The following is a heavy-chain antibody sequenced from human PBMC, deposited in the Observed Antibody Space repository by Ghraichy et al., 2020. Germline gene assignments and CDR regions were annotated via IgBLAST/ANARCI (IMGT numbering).Heavy chain of an antibody. CDR3: ARGSLGARGNWFDP. V-gene: IGHV4-59*01. CDR1: GGSISSYY. J-gene: IGHJ5*02. Sequence: SETLSLSCTVSGGSISSYYWSWIRQPPGKGLEWIGYIYYSGSTNYNPSLKSRVTISVDTSTNQFSLKLSSVTAADTAVYYCARGSLGARGNWFDPWGQGTLVTVSS. CDR2: IYYSGST.